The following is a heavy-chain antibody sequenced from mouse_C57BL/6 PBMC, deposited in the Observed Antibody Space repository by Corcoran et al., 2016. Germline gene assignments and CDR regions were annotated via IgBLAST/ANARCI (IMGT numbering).Heavy chain of an antibody. CDR3: ARGPNWAY. J-gene: IGHJ2*01. CDR2: INTYSGVP. D-gene: IGHD4-1*01. Sequence: QIQLVQSGPELKKPGETVKISCKASGYTFTTYGMSWVKQAPGKGLKWMGWINTYSGVPTYADDFKGRFAFSLETSASTAYLQINNLKNEDTATYFCARGPNWAYWGQGTTLTVSS. CDR1: GYTFTTYG. V-gene: IGHV9-3*01.